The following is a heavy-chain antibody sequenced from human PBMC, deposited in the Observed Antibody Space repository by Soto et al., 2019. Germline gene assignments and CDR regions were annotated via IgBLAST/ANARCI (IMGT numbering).Heavy chain of an antibody. D-gene: IGHD3-3*01. CDR2: IYHSGST. CDR1: GGSISSSNW. J-gene: IGHJ6*02. Sequence: KSSETLSLTCAVSGGSISSSNWWSWVRQPPGKGLEWIGEIYHSGSTNYNPSLKSRVTISVDKSKNQFSLKLSSVTAADTAVYYCARDRITIFGVVTGPRDYYYYGMDVWGQGTTVTVSS. V-gene: IGHV4-4*02. CDR3: ARDRITIFGVVTGPRDYYYYGMDV.